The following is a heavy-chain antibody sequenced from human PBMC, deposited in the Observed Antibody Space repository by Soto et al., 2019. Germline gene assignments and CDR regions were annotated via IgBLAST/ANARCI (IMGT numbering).Heavy chain of an antibody. CDR1: GYTFTSYG. CDR2: ISAYNGNT. Sequence: QVPLVQSGAEVKKPGASVKVSCKASGYTFTSYGISWVRQAPGQGLEWMGWISAYNGNTNYAQKLQGRVTMTTDTSTSTAYMELRSLRSDDTAVYYCARKGCSGGSCYSGWFDPWGQGTLVTVSS. J-gene: IGHJ5*02. D-gene: IGHD2-15*01. CDR3: ARKGCSGGSCYSGWFDP. V-gene: IGHV1-18*01.